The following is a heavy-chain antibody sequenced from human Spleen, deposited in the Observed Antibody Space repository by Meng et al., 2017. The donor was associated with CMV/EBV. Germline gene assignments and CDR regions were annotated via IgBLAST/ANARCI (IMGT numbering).Heavy chain of an antibody. D-gene: IGHD3-3*01. CDR2: IWYDGSNK. J-gene: IGHJ6*02. CDR3: AKRGIFGVYIMDV. Sequence: GGSLRLSCATSGFTFSSYAMNWVRQAPGKGLEWVAVIWYDGSNKYYGDSVKGRFTISRDNSKNTVYLQMTRLRAEDTAVYYCAKRGIFGVYIMDVWGRGTTVTVSS. CDR1: GFTFSSYA. V-gene: IGHV3-33*06.